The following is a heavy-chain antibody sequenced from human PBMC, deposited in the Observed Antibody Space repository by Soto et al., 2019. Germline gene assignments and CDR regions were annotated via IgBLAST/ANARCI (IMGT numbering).Heavy chain of an antibody. CDR3: ASSGSYWGIDY. CDR1: GYTFTSYA. CDR2: INAGNGNP. D-gene: IGHD1-26*01. J-gene: IGHJ4*02. V-gene: IGHV1-3*05. Sequence: QVQLVQSGAEEKKPGASVKVSCKASGYTFTSYAMHWVRQAPGQRLEWMGWINAGNGNPKYSQKFQGRVTITRDTSASTAYMGLSSLRSEDTAVYYCASSGSYWGIDYWGQGTLVTVSS.